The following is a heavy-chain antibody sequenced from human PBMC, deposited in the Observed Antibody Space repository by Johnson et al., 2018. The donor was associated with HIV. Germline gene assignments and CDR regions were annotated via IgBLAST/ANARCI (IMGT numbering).Heavy chain of an antibody. V-gene: IGHV3-30-3*01. CDR3: AREKTTGWYDDAFDI. CDR2: ISYVETNK. J-gene: IGHJ3*02. D-gene: IGHD6-19*01. CDR1: AFTFRTYS. Sequence: QVQLVESGGGVIQPGRSLRLSCAASAFTFRTYSMHWVRQPPGKGLEWVAAISYVETNKYYADSVKGRFTISRDNSKNTPYLHMTSLRADDTAVYYCAREKTTGWYDDAFDIWGHGTMVTVSS.